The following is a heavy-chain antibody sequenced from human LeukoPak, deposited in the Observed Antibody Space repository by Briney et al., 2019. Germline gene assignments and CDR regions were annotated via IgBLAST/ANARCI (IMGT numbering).Heavy chain of an antibody. CDR2: NYYSGSI. CDR3: ARTYYYESSGYVYYYYYYCMDV. J-gene: IGHJ6*03. Sequence: SEILSLSSTVSGSFISCHCRCLLRQPAGERLEWGGFNYYSGSINHNPSLQSRVTITVDTSKNQYTLKLSSLTAADTAVYYCARTYYYESSGYVYYYYYYCMDVWGKGTTVTVSS. V-gene: IGHV4-59*11. CDR1: GSFISCHC. D-gene: IGHD3-22*01.